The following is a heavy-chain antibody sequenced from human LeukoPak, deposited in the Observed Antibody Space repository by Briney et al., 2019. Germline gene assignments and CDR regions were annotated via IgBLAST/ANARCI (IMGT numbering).Heavy chain of an antibody. V-gene: IGHV3-11*04. CDR1: GFTFSDYY. CDR3: VRDTSGWTGGFDI. CDR2: IISDGSST. J-gene: IGHJ3*02. Sequence: GGSLRLSCAASGFTFSDYYMSWIRQAPGKGLEWVSYIISDGSSTYYAYSVKGRFTISRDNAQNSMYLQMNSLRVEDTAVYYCVRDTSGWTGGFDIRGQGTKVTVSS. D-gene: IGHD2-2*01.